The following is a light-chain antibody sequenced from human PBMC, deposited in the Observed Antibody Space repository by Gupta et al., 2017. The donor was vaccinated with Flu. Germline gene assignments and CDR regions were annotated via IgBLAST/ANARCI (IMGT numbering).Light chain of an antibody. Sequence: EIVLTQSPGTLSLSPGDSATLSCRASQSVSSSYLAWFQQRPGQSPRRLIYGASSRATGIPDRFSGSGSGTDYTLKISRVEPEDVGVYYCQQYGSLQDTFGQGTKLEIK. V-gene: IGKV3-20*01. J-gene: IGKJ2*01. CDR3: QQYGSLQDT. CDR2: GAS. CDR1: QSVSSSY.